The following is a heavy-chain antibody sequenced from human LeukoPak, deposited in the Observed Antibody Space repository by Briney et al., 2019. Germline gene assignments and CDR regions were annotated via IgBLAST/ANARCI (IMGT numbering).Heavy chain of an antibody. V-gene: IGHV3-30*18. Sequence: GRSLRLSCAASGFTFSSYGMHWVRQAPGKGLEWVAVISYDGSNKYYADSVKGRFTISRDNSKNTLYLQMNSLRAEDTAVYYCAKDGTPGDYWGQGTRVTVSS. CDR2: ISYDGSNK. J-gene: IGHJ4*02. CDR1: GFTFSSYG. CDR3: AKDGTPGDY. D-gene: IGHD2-15*01.